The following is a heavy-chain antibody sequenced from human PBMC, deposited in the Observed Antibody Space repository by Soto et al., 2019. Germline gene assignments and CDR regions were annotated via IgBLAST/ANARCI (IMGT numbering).Heavy chain of an antibody. CDR2: ISDTGGST. J-gene: IGHJ4*02. V-gene: IGHV3-23*01. D-gene: IGHD3-3*01. Sequence: GGSLRLSCAASGFTFNSYPMTWVRQAPGKGLEWVSAISDTGGSTYYADSVKGRFTISRDNSKNTLYLQLNSLRAEDTAVYYCATRTTFFGGFDYWGQGTLVTVSS. CDR3: ATRTTFFGGFDY. CDR1: GFTFNSYP.